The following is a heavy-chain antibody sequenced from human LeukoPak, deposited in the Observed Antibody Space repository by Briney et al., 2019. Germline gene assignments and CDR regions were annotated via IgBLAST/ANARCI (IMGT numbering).Heavy chain of an antibody. V-gene: IGHV4-61*01. CDR2: IYHDGST. CDR1: GVSVSSGSYF. Sequence: SETLSLTCTVSGVSVSSGSYFWSWIRQPPGEGPQWIGHIYHDGSTNYSPSLRSRASISVDTSKNQFSLKLSSVTTADTAVYFCATFFDFWFGPWGQGTQVTVSS. CDR3: ATFFDFWFGP. J-gene: IGHJ5*02. D-gene: IGHD5/OR15-5a*01.